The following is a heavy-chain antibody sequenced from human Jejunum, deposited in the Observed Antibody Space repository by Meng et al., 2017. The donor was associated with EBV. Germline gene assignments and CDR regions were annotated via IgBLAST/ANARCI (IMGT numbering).Heavy chain of an antibody. CDR3: AHKGSGSYPLDY. D-gene: IGHD1-26*01. CDR1: GFSLSANGVG. Sequence: QTTLNESRPTVVNPTHTLPLTCTFSGFSLSANGVGVAWIRQPPGKALEWLAVIYWDDSRLYSPSLRSRLTITKDTSKNQVVLIMTNMDPVDTATYYCAHKGSGSYPLDYWGQGTLVTVSS. V-gene: IGHV2-5*02. CDR2: IYWDDSR. J-gene: IGHJ4*02.